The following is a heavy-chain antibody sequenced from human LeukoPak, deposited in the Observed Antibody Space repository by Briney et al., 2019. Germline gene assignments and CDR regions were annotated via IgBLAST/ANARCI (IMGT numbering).Heavy chain of an antibody. Sequence: PSETLSLTCTVSGGSLSSYYWSWIRQPPGKGLEWIGYIYYSGTTNYNPSLKSRVTISVDTSKNQFPLKLSSVTAADTAVYYCAKFRGYAYYFDYWGQGTLVTVSS. J-gene: IGHJ4*02. CDR1: GGSLSSYY. CDR2: IYYSGTT. CDR3: AKFRGYAYYFDY. D-gene: IGHD5-18*01. V-gene: IGHV4-59*08.